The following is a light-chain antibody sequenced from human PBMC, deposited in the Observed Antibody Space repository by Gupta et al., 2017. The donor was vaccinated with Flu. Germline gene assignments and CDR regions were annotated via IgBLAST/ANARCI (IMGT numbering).Light chain of an antibody. CDR3: AAWDDTLNGL. Sequence: QSVLTPPPSTSGTPGQQVTISCSGSSSNIGSNPVTWYQQLPGAAPKLLNYGTDQRPSGVPDRFSGSKPGTSASLAIGGLQSEDEADYYYAAWDDTLNGLFGGGTKLTVL. V-gene: IGLV1-44*01. CDR1: SSNIGSNP. CDR2: GTD. J-gene: IGLJ3*02.